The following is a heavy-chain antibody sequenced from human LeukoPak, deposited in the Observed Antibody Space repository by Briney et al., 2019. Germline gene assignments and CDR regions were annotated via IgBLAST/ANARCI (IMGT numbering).Heavy chain of an antibody. CDR3: ARHQNRYGSGSYTLYCYGMDV. V-gene: IGHV4-59*08. J-gene: IGHJ6*02. Sequence: SETLSLTCTVSGGSISSYYWSWIRQPPGKGLEWIGYIYYSGSTNYNPSLKSRVTISVDTSKNQFSLKLSSVTAADTAVYYCARHQNRYGSGSYTLYCYGMDVWGQGTTVTVSS. CDR2: IYYSGST. D-gene: IGHD3-10*01. CDR1: GGSISSYY.